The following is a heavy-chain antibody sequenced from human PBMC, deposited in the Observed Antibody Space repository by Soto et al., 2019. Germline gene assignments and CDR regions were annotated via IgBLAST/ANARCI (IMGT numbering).Heavy chain of an antibody. Sequence: EVQLVESGGGLVKPGGSLRLSCAASGFTFSSYSMNWVRQAPGKGLEWVSSISSSSSYIYYADSVKGRFTISRDNAKNSLYLQMNSLRAEDTAVYYCARDRASVVVVPAAVDYWGQGTLVTVSS. J-gene: IGHJ4*02. CDR2: ISSSSSYI. CDR1: GFTFSSYS. CDR3: ARDRASVVVVPAAVDY. D-gene: IGHD2-2*01. V-gene: IGHV3-21*01.